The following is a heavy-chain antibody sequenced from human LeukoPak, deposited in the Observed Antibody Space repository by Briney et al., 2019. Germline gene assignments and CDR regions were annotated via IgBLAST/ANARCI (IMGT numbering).Heavy chain of an antibody. Sequence: SETLSLTCTVSGGSISSSSYYWGWIRQPPGKGLEWIGSIYYSGSTYYNPSLKSRVTISVDTSKNQFSLKLSSVTAADTAVYYCASSSLKKFYYYMDVWGKGTTVTISS. CDR3: ASSSLKKFYYYMDV. CDR2: IYYSGST. CDR1: GGSISSSSYY. V-gene: IGHV4-39*07. J-gene: IGHJ6*03.